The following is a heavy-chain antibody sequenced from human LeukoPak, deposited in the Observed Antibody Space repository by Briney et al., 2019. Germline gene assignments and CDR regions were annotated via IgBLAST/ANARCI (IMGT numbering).Heavy chain of an antibody. CDR2: ISGSGTNT. D-gene: IGHD2-2*01. J-gene: IGHJ4*02. Sequence: PGGSLRLSCAASGFTFSSYAMSWVRLAPGKGLEWVSAISGSGTNTYYADSVKGRFTISRDNSKNTLFLQMNSLRAEDTAVYYCAKDWSRGYCSSTSCQNLYYFDYWGQGTLVTVSS. CDR3: AKDWSRGYCSSTSCQNLYYFDY. V-gene: IGHV3-23*01. CDR1: GFTFSSYA.